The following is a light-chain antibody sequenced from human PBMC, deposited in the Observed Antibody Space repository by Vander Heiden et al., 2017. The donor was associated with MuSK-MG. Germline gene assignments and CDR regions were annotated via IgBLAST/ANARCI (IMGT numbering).Light chain of an antibody. Sequence: DIQMTQSPSSLSASVGDRVTITCQASQSISSYLNWYQQKPGKAPKLLIYAASSLQSGVPSRFSGSGSGTDFTLTISSLQPEDFATYYCQQSYSTPVFTFGPGTKVDIK. CDR1: QSISSY. V-gene: IGKV1-39*01. CDR3: QQSYSTPVFT. CDR2: AAS. J-gene: IGKJ3*01.